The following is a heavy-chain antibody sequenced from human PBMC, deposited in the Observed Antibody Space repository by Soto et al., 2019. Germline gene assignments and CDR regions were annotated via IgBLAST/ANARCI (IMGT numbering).Heavy chain of an antibody. J-gene: IGHJ4*02. D-gene: IGHD3-9*01. CDR1: GFTFSSYA. Sequence: GSLRLSCAASGFTFSSYAMSWVRQAPGKGLEWVSAISGSGGSTYYADSVKGRFTISRDNSKNTLYLQMNSLRAEDTAVYYCAKDTYDILTGYFPFDYWGQGTLVTVSS. V-gene: IGHV3-23*01. CDR3: AKDTYDILTGYFPFDY. CDR2: ISGSGGST.